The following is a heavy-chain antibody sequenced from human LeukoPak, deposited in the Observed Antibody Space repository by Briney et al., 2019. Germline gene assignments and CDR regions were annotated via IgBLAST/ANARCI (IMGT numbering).Heavy chain of an antibody. Sequence: ASVXXXCKASGXXFXXXXXXXVXRXPGXXXXWMGWISAYNGNTNYAQKLQGRVTMTTDTSASTAYMELRSLRSDDTAVYYCARDDSSGYPDYWGQGTLVTVSS. CDR3: ARDDSSGYPDY. CDR2: ISAYNGNT. CDR1: GXXFXXXX. V-gene: IGHV1-18*01. J-gene: IGHJ4*02. D-gene: IGHD3-22*01.